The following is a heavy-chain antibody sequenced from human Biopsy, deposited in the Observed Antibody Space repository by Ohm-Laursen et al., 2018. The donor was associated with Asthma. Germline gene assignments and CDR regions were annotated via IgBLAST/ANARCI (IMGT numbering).Heavy chain of an antibody. V-gene: IGHV4-30-2*01. CDR1: GDSTNSGGYS. CDR2: LFPSGAT. CDR3: ARMITMIQAANYYSYAMDV. Sequence: QTLSLTCAVSGDSTNSGGYSWKWIRQPPGKGPGGGAYLFPSGATYYNPSLKSRVTISVDRSKRQFSLKVNSVTAADTAVYYCARMITMIQAANYYSYAMDVWGQGTTVTVSS. D-gene: IGHD3-22*01. J-gene: IGHJ6*02.